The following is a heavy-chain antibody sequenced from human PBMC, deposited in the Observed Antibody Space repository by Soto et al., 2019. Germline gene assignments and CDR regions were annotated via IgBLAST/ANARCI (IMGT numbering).Heavy chain of an antibody. CDR2: ISSNSGAI. Sequence: EVQLVESGGCLAQPGRSLRLSCVVSGFIFEDYDMHWVRQVPGKGLVWVSSISSNSGAIKYADSVKGRFTLSRDNAKNSRYLEMNSLRDEDKAFYFGVKGTFSSSKVILDYWGQGPLVTVSS. CDR1: GFIFEDYD. J-gene: IGHJ4*02. D-gene: IGHD6-6*01. CDR3: VKGTFSSSKVILDY. V-gene: IGHV3-9*01.